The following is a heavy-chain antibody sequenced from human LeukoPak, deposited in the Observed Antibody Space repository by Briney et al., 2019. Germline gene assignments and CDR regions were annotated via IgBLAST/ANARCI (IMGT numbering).Heavy chain of an antibody. J-gene: IGHJ5*02. V-gene: IGHV3-48*02. CDR1: GFTLFTYS. CDR3: ARVVVGTNSNWFDP. Sequence: GGSLRLSCAASGFTLFTYSMNWVRQAPGKGLEWTSYISSSSSTIYYADSVKGRFTISRDNARKSLYLQMNSLRDEDTAVYYCARVVVGTNSNWFDPWGQGALVTVSS. D-gene: IGHD1-26*01. CDR2: ISSSSSTI.